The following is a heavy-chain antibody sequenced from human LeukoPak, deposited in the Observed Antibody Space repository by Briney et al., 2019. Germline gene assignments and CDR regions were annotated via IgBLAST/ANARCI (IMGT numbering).Heavy chain of an antibody. Sequence: ASVKVSCKASGYTFTGYYMHWVRQAPGQGLEWMGWINPNSGGTNYAQKFQGRVTMTRDTSISTAYMELSSLRSEDTAVYYCATTSYDFWSGYRKPDAFDIWGQGTMVTVSS. J-gene: IGHJ3*02. CDR2: INPNSGGT. V-gene: IGHV1-2*02. D-gene: IGHD3-3*01. CDR3: ATTSYDFWSGYRKPDAFDI. CDR1: GYTFTGYY.